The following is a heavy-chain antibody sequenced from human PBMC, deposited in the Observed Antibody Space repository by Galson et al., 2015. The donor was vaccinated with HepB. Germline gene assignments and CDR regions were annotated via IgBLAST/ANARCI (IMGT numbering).Heavy chain of an antibody. CDR3: AREQVLRYFYGYYGMDV. CDR2: INAGNGNT. V-gene: IGHV1-3*01. Sequence: SVKVSCKASGYTFTSYAMHWVRQAPGQRLEWMGWINAGNGNTKYSQKFQGRVTITRDTSASTAYMELSSLRSEDTAVYYCAREQVLRYFYGYYGMDVWGQGTTVTVSS. J-gene: IGHJ6*02. CDR1: GYTFTSYA. D-gene: IGHD3-9*01.